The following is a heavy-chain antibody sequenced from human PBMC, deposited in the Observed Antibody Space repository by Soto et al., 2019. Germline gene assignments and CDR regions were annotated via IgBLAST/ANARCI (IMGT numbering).Heavy chain of an antibody. J-gene: IGHJ4*02. CDR3: ARGFSSSGWYALWY. CDR1: GVSTTTYY. V-gene: IGHV4-59*01. CDR2: IYNNGST. Sequence: SETLSLTCNVSGVSTTTYYWHWIRHPTGKGLDWIGYIYNNGSTNYIPSLKSRVTISLDRSKKQFSLTLNAVTSADTAVYCCARGFSSSGWYALWYWGQGALVTVSS. D-gene: IGHD6-19*01.